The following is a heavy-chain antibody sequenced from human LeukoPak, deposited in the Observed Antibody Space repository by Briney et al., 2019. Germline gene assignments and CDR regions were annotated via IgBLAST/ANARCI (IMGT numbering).Heavy chain of an antibody. CDR3: ARQSGTAMVNLDP. CDR1: GGSISSYY. V-gene: IGHV4-59*08. Sequence: SETLSLTCTVSGGSISSYYWSWIRQPPGKGLEWIGYIYYSGSTNYNPSLKSRVTISADTSKNQFSLKLSSVTAADTAVYYCARQSGTAMVNLDPWGQGTLVTVSS. J-gene: IGHJ5*02. D-gene: IGHD5-18*01. CDR2: IYYSGST.